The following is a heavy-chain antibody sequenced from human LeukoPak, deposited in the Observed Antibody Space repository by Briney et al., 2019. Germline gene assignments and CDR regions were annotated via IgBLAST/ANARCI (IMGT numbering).Heavy chain of an antibody. CDR1: GYTFSDYY. CDR2: INLNSGRT. Sequence: GASVKVSCRASGYTFSDYYMHWVRQAPGQGLEWMGWINLNSGRTHYGQKFQGRVTMTSDTSLNTAYMELSRLRSDDTALYYCARAHIMITFGGVIVPRYWGQGTLVTVSS. D-gene: IGHD3-16*02. CDR3: ARAHIMITFGGVIVPRY. V-gene: IGHV1-2*02. J-gene: IGHJ4*02.